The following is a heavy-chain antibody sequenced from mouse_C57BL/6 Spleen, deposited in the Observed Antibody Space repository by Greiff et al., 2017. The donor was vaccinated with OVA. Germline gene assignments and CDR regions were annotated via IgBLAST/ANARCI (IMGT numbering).Heavy chain of an antibody. D-gene: IGHD2-13*01. J-gene: IGHJ3*01. Sequence: QVQLQQSGAELVRPGASVTLSCKASGYTFTDYEMHWVKQTPVHGLEWIGAIDPETGGTAYNQKFKGKAILTADKSSSPAYMELRSLTSEDSAVYYCTGESDYPAWFAYWGQGTLVTVSA. CDR3: TGESDYPAWFAY. V-gene: IGHV1-15*01. CDR1: GYTFTDYE. CDR2: IDPETGGT.